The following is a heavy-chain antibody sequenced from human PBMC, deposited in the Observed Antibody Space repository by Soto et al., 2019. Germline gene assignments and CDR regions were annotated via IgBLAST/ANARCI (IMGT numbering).Heavy chain of an antibody. J-gene: IGHJ6*01. D-gene: IGHD3-10*01. V-gene: IGHV3-30*18. CDR2: ISYDGSNK. CDR1: GFTFSSYG. Sequence: QVQLVESGGGVVQPGRSLRLSCAASGFTFSSYGMHWVRQAPGKGLEWVAVISYDGSNKYYADSVKGRFTISRDNSKNTLYLQMNSLRAEDTAVYYCAKDSGGSGPYYYYYGMDVW. CDR3: AKDSGGSGPYYYYYGMDV.